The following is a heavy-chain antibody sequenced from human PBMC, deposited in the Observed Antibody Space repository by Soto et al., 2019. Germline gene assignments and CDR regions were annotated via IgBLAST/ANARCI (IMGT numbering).Heavy chain of an antibody. Sequence: GGSLKISCNSSWHRFTNYWIVWVRQMPGKGLEGMGTIYPYESETRYSPSFQGQVTISADKSINTAYLQWSSLKASDTAIYYCATTQCSATFKPYYYDIHVWGQGTTVTVSS. D-gene: IGHD3-10*02. J-gene: IGHJ6*02. CDR3: ATTQCSATFKPYYYDIHV. V-gene: IGHV5-51*01. CDR2: IYPYESET. CDR1: WHRFTNYW.